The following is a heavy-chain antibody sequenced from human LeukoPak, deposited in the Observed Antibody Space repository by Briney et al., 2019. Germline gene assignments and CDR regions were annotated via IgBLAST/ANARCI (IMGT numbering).Heavy chain of an antibody. Sequence: SVKASCKASGGTFISYAISWVRQAPGQGLEWMGGIIPIFGTANYAQKFQGRVTITADESTSTAYMELSSLRSEDTAVYYCARDRGGGSYRPDYWGQGTLVTVSS. CDR3: ARDRGGGSYRPDY. D-gene: IGHD3-16*02. J-gene: IGHJ4*02. CDR1: GGTFISYA. V-gene: IGHV1-69*13. CDR2: IIPIFGTA.